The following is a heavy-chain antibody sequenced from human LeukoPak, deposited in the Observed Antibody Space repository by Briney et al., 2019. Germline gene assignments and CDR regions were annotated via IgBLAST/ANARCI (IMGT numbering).Heavy chain of an antibody. CDR1: GYSFTTNW. V-gene: IGHV5-51*01. CDR3: AKSSYRGAIAAAGVDY. CDR2: IFPGDSDT. J-gene: IGHJ4*02. Sequence: GASLKISCQASGYSFTTNWIGWVRQMPGQGLEWMGIIFPGDSDTRYSPSFQGQVTISADKSISTAYLQWRSLKASDTAIYYCAKSSYRGAIAAAGVDYWGQGTLVTVSS. D-gene: IGHD6-13*01.